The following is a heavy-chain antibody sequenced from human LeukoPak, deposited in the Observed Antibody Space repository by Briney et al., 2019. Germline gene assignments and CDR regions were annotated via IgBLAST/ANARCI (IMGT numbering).Heavy chain of an antibody. V-gene: IGHV3-30*02. Sequence: GGSLRLSCAAYGFTFSSYGMQWVRQAPGKGLEWVAFIRYDGSNKYYAESVKGRFTISRDNSKNTLYLQMNSLRAEDTAVYYCANGPYSGSYYFSGFDYWGQGTLVTVSS. CDR3: ANGPYSGSYYFSGFDY. J-gene: IGHJ4*02. CDR1: GFTFSSYG. CDR2: IRYDGSNK. D-gene: IGHD1-26*01.